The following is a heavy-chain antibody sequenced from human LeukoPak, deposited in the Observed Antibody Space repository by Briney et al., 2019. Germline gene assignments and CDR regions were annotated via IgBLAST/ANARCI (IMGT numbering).Heavy chain of an antibody. Sequence: ASVTVSFKASGYTFTRYSISWVRQAPGQGVDWMRRISAYNGNTNYIQKLQGRVTITTDTSTSTAYMELRSLSSDHTAVYYCAPSLGAEDRSGSDFDYWGQGPLVTASS. CDR3: APSLGAEDRSGSDFDY. CDR2: ISAYNGNT. D-gene: IGHD3-16*01. J-gene: IGHJ4*02. CDR1: GYTFTRYS. V-gene: IGHV1-18*01.